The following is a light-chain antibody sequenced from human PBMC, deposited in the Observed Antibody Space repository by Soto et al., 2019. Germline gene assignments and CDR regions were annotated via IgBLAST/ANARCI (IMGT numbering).Light chain of an antibody. CDR3: QQRSNWPPLT. CDR1: QSVSSY. V-gene: IGKV3-11*01. Sequence: EIVLTHSPATLSLSPGERATLSCRASQSVSSYLAWYQQKPGQAPRLLIYDASNRATGIPARFSGSGSGTDFALTISSLEPEDFAVYYCQQRSNWPPLTVGGGTKVDIK. CDR2: DAS. J-gene: IGKJ4*01.